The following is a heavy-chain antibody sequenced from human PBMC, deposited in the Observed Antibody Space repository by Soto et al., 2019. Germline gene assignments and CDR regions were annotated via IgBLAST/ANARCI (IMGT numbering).Heavy chain of an antibody. D-gene: IGHD2-15*01. CDR2: INHSGST. Sequence: SETLSLTCAVYGGSFSGYYWSWIRQPPGKGLEWIGEINHSGSTNYNPSLKSRVTISVDTSKNQFSLKLSSVTAADTAVYYCATVGYCSGGSCYLVRSFDYWGQGTLVTVSS. CDR3: ATVGYCSGGSCYLVRSFDY. J-gene: IGHJ4*02. V-gene: IGHV4-34*01. CDR1: GGSFSGYY.